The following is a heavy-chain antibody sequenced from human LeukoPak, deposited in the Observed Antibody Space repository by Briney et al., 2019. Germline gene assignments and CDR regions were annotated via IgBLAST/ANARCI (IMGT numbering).Heavy chain of an antibody. CDR1: GYTFTSYY. D-gene: IGHD5-18*01. V-gene: IGHV1-46*03. CDR3: ARVDTAMAIDY. CDR2: INPSGGST. J-gene: IGHJ4*02. Sequence: ASVKVSCKASGYTFTSYYMHWVRQAPGQGLEWMGIINPSGGSTSYAQKFQGRVTTTRDTSTSTVYMELSSLRSEDTAVYYCARVDTAMAIDYWGQGTLVTVSS.